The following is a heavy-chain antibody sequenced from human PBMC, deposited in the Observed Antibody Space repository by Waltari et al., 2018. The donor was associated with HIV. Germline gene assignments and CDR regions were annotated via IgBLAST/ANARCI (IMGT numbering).Heavy chain of an antibody. D-gene: IGHD2-2*01. Sequence: QLQLQESGPGLVKPSETLSLTCTVSGGSISSSSYYWGWIRQPPGKGLEWIGSIYYSGSTYYNPSLKSRVTISVDTSKNQFSLKLSSVTAADTAVYYCARPGYCSSTSCSGVDYWGQGTLVTVSS. J-gene: IGHJ4*02. CDR2: IYYSGST. CDR3: ARPGYCSSTSCSGVDY. CDR1: GGSISSSSYY. V-gene: IGHV4-39*01.